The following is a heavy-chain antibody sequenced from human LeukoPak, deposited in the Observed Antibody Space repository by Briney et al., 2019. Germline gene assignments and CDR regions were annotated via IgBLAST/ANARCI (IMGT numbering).Heavy chain of an antibody. V-gene: IGHV4-34*01. CDR3: ARGEGSSESFDY. Sequence: PSETLSLTCAVYGGSFSGYYWSWIRQPPGKGLEWIGEINHSGSTNYNPSLKSRVTISVDTSKNQFSLKLSSVTAADTAVYYCARGEGSSESFDYWGQGTLVTVSS. D-gene: IGHD3-10*01. CDR2: INHSGST. J-gene: IGHJ4*02. CDR1: GGSFSGYY.